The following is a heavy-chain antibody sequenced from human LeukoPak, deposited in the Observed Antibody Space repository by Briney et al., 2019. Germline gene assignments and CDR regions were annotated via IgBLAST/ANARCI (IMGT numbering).Heavy chain of an antibody. CDR1: GGTFSSYA. CDR3: ATPGYSYGYSVKYYFDY. D-gene: IGHD5-18*01. J-gene: IGHJ4*02. Sequence: GASVKVSCKASGGTFSSYAISWVRQAPGQGLEWMGGIIPIFGTANYAQKFQGRVTITADESTSTAYMELSGLRSEDTAVYYCATPGYSYGYSVKYYFDYWGQGTLVTVSS. V-gene: IGHV1-69*13. CDR2: IIPIFGTA.